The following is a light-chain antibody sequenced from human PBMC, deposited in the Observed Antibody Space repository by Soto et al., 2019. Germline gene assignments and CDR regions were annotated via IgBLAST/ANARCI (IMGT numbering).Light chain of an antibody. J-gene: IGLJ2*01. CDR2: DVS. CDR1: SSDVGGYNY. CDR3: SSYTSSSTRV. Sequence: QSVLTQPASVSGSPGQSITISCTGTSSDVGGYNYVSWYQHHPGKAPKLMIYDVSNRPSGVSNRFSGSKSGNTASLTISGLQAEDEADYYCSSYTSSSTRVFGGGTKL. V-gene: IGLV2-14*03.